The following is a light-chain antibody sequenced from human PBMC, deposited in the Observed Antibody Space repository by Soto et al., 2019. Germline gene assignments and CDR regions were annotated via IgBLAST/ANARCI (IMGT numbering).Light chain of an antibody. CDR1: QSISSW. CDR3: QQYNSYSPIT. Sequence: DIQMTQSPSTLSASVGDRVTITCRASQSISSWLAWYQQRPGKAPKLLIYGASSLQSGVPSRFSGSGSGTEFTLNISSLQPDDFATYYCQQYNSYSPITFGQGTRLENK. CDR2: GAS. V-gene: IGKV1-5*01. J-gene: IGKJ5*01.